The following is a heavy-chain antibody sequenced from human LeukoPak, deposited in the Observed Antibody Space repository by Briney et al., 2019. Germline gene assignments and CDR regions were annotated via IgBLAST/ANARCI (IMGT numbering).Heavy chain of an antibody. J-gene: IGHJ4*02. Sequence: GGSLRLSCAASGFTFSSYAMSWVRQAPGKDLEWVSAISGSGGSTYYADSVKGRFTISRDNSKNTLYLQMDSLRAEDTAVYYCAKGLSSKTVITPFDYWGQGTLVTVSS. CDR2: ISGSGGST. D-gene: IGHD4-23*01. V-gene: IGHV3-23*01. CDR1: GFTFSSYA. CDR3: AKGLSSKTVITPFDY.